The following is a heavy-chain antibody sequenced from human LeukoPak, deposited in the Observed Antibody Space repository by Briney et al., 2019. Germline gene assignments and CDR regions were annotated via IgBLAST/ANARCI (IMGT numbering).Heavy chain of an antibody. D-gene: IGHD3-9*01. Sequence: GGSLRLSCAASGFTFTNYGMIWVRQAPGKGLEWVSAISGSGRSTYYADSVKGRFTISRDNSKNTLYLQMNSLRAEVTAVYYCAKFGDCSSTSCSLLRYFDWLLYGAFDIWGQGTMVTVSS. V-gene: IGHV3-23*01. CDR3: AKFGDCSSTSCSLLRYFDWLLYGAFDI. J-gene: IGHJ3*02. CDR1: GFTFTNYG. CDR2: ISGSGRST.